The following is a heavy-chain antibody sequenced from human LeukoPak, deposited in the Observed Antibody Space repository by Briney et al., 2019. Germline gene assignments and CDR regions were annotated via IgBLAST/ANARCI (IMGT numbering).Heavy chain of an antibody. CDR1: GGSISSDY. J-gene: IGHJ4*02. V-gene: IGHV4-59*08. CDR3: ATLRGSSSAVFDY. Sequence: SETLSLTCTVSGGSISSDYWSWLRQPPGKGLEWIGYIHYSGRTNYNPSLKSRITISVDTSKTQFSLKLSSVTAADTAVYYCATLRGSSSAVFDYWGQGTLVTVSS. D-gene: IGHD2-2*01. CDR2: IHYSGRT.